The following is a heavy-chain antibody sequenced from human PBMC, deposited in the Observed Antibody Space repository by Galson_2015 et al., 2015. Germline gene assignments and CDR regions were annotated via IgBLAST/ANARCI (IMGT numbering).Heavy chain of an antibody. Sequence: SLRLSCAASGFTVSSDYMSWVRQAPGKGLEWVANIKEDGSEKYYVDSVKGRFTISRDNAKSSLYLQMNSLRAEDAAVYYCARGNSRVILIFGVVIYYFDYGGQGTLVTVSS. CDR3: ARGNSRVILIFGVVIYYFDY. V-gene: IGHV3-7*04. J-gene: IGHJ4*02. D-gene: IGHD3/OR15-3a*01. CDR1: GFTVSSDY. CDR2: IKEDGSEK.